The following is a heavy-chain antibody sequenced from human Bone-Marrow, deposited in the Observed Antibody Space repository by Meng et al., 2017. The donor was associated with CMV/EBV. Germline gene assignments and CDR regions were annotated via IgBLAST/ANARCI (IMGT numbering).Heavy chain of an antibody. CDR2: IKPDGSEK. CDR1: GFTFTSYW. D-gene: IGHD5-18*01. Sequence: GESLKISCAASGFTFTSYWMTWVRQAPGKGLEWVANIKPDGSEKYCVDSVKGRFTISRDNAKNSLYLQMNSLRAEDTAVYYCASVPVDTAMVRGYYYGMDVWGQGTTVTVSS. V-gene: IGHV3-7*01. J-gene: IGHJ6*02. CDR3: ASVPVDTAMVRGYYYGMDV.